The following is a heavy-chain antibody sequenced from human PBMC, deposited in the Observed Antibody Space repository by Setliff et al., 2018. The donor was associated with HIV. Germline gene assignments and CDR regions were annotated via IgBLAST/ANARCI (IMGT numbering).Heavy chain of an antibody. CDR3: ARSGDYYESSGYYRY. CDR2: IHHSGST. V-gene: IGHV4-31*03. D-gene: IGHD3-22*01. Sequence: LSLTCTVSGGSISSGGYYWSWIRQHPGKGLEWIGYIHHSGSTFYNPSLQSRAAISVDGSKYHLSLKLFSVTAADTAVYYCARSGDYYESSGYYRYWGQGALVTVSS. CDR1: GGSISSGGYY. J-gene: IGHJ4*02.